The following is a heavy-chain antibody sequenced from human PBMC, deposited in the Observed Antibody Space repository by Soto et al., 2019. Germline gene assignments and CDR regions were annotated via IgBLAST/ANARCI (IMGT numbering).Heavy chain of an antibody. Sequence: EVQLLESGGGLVQPGGSLRLSCAASGFTFSSYAMSWVRQAPGKGLEWVSAISGSGGSTYYADSVKGRFTISRDNSKNTLYLQMNSLRAEDTAVYYCAIKTFTQWLTRADLDYWGQGTLVTVSS. CDR1: GFTFSSYA. CDR3: AIKTFTQWLTRADLDY. V-gene: IGHV3-23*01. D-gene: IGHD6-19*01. CDR2: ISGSGGST. J-gene: IGHJ4*02.